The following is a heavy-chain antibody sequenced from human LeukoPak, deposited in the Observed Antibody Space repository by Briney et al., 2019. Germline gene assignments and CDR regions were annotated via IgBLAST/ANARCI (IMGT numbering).Heavy chain of an antibody. CDR2: IYYSGST. CDR3: ARHRGDSSGPQEPNWFDP. V-gene: IGHV4-39*01. Sequence: SETLSLTCTVSGGSISSSSYYWGWIRQPPGKGLEWIGRIYYSGSTYYNPSLKSRVTISVDTSKNQFSLKLSSVTAADTAVYYCARHRGDSSGPQEPNWFDPWGQGTLVTVSS. D-gene: IGHD6-19*01. CDR1: GGSISSSSYY. J-gene: IGHJ5*02.